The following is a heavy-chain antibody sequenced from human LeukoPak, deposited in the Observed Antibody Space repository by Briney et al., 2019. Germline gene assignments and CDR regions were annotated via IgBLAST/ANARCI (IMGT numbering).Heavy chain of an antibody. J-gene: IGHJ4*02. Sequence: ASVKVSCKASGYTFTIYGISWVRQAPGQGLEWMGRVDPEDGETIYAEKFQGRVTITADTSTDTAYMELSSLRSEDTAVYYCATIAGYCSGGSCPAIDYWGQGTLVTVSS. V-gene: IGHV1-69-2*01. CDR3: ATIAGYCSGGSCPAIDY. D-gene: IGHD2-15*01. CDR1: GYTFTIYG. CDR2: VDPEDGET.